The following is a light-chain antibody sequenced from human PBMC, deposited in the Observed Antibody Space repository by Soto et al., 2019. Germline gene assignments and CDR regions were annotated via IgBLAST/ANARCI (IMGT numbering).Light chain of an antibody. V-gene: IGKV3-15*01. CDR2: DTS. Sequence: EVVRGQSQAPLCVSPAKADTVPCRASQGIGGTLAWYQHKPGQTPRLLIYDTSTRATGVPTRFSGSRSGAEFTLTINSLQSEDFAVYYCQPYNNWPLTFGGGTKVDIK. J-gene: IGKJ4*01. CDR1: QGIGGT. CDR3: QPYNNWPLT.